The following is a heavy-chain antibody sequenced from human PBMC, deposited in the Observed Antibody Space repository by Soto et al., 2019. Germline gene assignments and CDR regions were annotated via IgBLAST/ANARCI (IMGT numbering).Heavy chain of an antibody. CDR3: ARGYVGSWAHFDY. V-gene: IGHV3-23*01. CDR2: ISDSSSKT. Sequence: PGGSLRLSCAASGFLSSNYAMNWVRQAPGKGLEWVSSISDSSSKTYYADSVKGRFTISRDNSKNMLLLQLNTLRADDTAVYFCARGYVGSWAHFDYWGQGTQVTVSS. J-gene: IGHJ4*02. CDR1: GFLSSNYA. D-gene: IGHD2-15*01.